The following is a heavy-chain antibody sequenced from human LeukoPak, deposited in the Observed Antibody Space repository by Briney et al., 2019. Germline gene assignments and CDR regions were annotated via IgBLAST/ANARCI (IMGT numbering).Heavy chain of an antibody. Sequence: PGGSLRLSCAASGFTFTNYAMSWVRQAPGKGLKWVSTICSGGSTYYADSVKGRFTISRDNSKNTLYLQMNSRRAEDTAVYYCAKLDLKLGGDYWGQGALVTVSS. CDR1: GFTFTNYA. V-gene: IGHV3-23*01. CDR2: ICSGGST. D-gene: IGHD3-16*01. CDR3: AKLDLKLGGDY. J-gene: IGHJ4*02.